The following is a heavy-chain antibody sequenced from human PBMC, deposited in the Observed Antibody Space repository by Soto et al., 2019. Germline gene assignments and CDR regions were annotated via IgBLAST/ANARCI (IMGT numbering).Heavy chain of an antibody. J-gene: IGHJ4*02. CDR3: ARLPGLGSNPPFDY. CDR1: GGSITSGGYY. Sequence: SETLSLTCTVSGGSITSGGYYWTWIRQHPGKGLEWIGYIYYSGSTYYNPSLKSRVTMSVDTSKNQFSLNLSSVTAADTAVYYCARLPGLGSNPPFDYWGQGALVTVSS. CDR2: IYYSGST. V-gene: IGHV4-61*08. D-gene: IGHD3-10*01.